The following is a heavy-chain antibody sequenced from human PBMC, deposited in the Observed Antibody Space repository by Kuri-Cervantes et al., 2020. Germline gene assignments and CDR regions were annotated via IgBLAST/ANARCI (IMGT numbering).Heavy chain of an antibody. CDR1: GGSFSGYF. D-gene: IGHD3-22*01. CDR2: INHSGST. V-gene: IGHV4-34*01. CDR3: ARCYYYSSGHSECYFDY. Sequence: SATLSLTCAVYGGSFSGYFWSWIRQPPGKGLEWIGEINHSGSTNYNPSLKSRVTISVDTSKNQFSLKLSSVTAADTAVYYCARCYYYSSGHSECYFDYWGQGTLVTVSS. J-gene: IGHJ4*02.